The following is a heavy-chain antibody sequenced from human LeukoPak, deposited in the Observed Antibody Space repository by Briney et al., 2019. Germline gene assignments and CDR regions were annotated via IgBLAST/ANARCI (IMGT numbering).Heavy chain of an antibody. CDR2: FRASDDTT. CDR1: GFTFSNYD. V-gene: IGHV3-23*01. J-gene: IGHJ3*02. CDR3: AKSLRAAAGTGAFDI. Sequence: PGGSLRLSCAASGFTFSNYDMSWVCQAPGKGLEWVSSFRASDDTTYYADSVKGRFTISRDNSKNTLYLQMNSLRVEDTAVYYCAKSLRAAAGTGAFDIWGQGTMVTVSS. D-gene: IGHD6-13*01.